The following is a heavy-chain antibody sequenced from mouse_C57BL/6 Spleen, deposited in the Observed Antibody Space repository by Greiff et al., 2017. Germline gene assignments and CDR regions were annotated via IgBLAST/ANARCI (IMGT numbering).Heavy chain of an antibody. J-gene: IGHJ4*01. CDR3: AKAGLYEDYAMDY. D-gene: IGHD3-1*01. Sequence: VQPQQPGAELVRPGSSVKLSCKASGYTFTSYWMDWVKQRPGQGLEWIGNIYPSDSETHYNQKFKDKATLTVDKSSSTAYMQLSSLTSEDSAVYYCAKAGLYEDYAMDYWGQGTSVTVSS. CDR1: GYTFTSYW. CDR2: IYPSDSET. V-gene: IGHV1-61*01.